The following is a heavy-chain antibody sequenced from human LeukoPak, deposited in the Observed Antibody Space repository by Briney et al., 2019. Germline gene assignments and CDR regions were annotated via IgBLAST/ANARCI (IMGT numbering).Heavy chain of an antibody. Sequence: SETLSLTCAVYGGFFSGNFWSWVRQPPGKGLEWIGEINHRGNTNYNPSLKSRVTISVDTSKNQFSLKLSSATAADTAVYYCARVPESVGINYFDSWGQGTQVTVSS. V-gene: IGHV4-34*01. CDR3: ARVPESVGINYFDS. D-gene: IGHD1-26*01. CDR2: INHRGNT. CDR1: GGFFSGNF. J-gene: IGHJ4*02.